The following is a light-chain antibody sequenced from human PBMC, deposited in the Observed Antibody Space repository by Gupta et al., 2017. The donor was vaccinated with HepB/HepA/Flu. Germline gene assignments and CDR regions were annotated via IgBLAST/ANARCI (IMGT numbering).Light chain of an antibody. CDR2: GAF. CDR3: QQASDYPFT. CDR1: QGISRW. V-gene: IGKV1-12*01. Sequence: DIQMTQSPSSVSSSVGDRVTITCRASQGISRWLAWYQHIPGKAPKLLIYGAFTLQSGVPSRFSGSGSGTDFTLTISRLQPEDFAIYYCQQASDYPFTFGLGTRVEMK. J-gene: IGKJ3*01.